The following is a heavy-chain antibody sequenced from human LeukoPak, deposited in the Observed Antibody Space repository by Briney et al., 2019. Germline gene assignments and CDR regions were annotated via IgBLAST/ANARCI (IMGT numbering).Heavy chain of an antibody. CDR1: GGSVSSGSHY. CDR3: ARGGSSSWYVNYYYYGMDV. J-gene: IGHJ6*02. V-gene: IGHV4-61*01. CDR2: IYYSGST. D-gene: IGHD6-13*01. Sequence: SETLSLTCTVSGGSVSSGSHYWSWIRQPPGKGLEWIGYIYYSGSTNYNPSLKSRVTISVDTSKNQFSLKLSSVTAADTAVYYCARGGSSSWYVNYYYYGMDVWGQGTTVTVSS.